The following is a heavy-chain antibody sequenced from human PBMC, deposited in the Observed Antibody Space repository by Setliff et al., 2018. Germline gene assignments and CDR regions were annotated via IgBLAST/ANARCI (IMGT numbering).Heavy chain of an antibody. V-gene: IGHV3-23*03. CDR1: GFTFSTYA. CDR3: AKPQLELRWGFES. CDR2: IYSGDRNT. J-gene: IGHJ4*02. Sequence: GGSLRLSCAASGFTFSTYAMSWVRQAPGKGLEWVSTIYSGDRNTFYTDSVKGRFTIFRDGSKNTLYLQMTSLRAEDTAVYYCAKPQLELRWGFESWGQGTLVTVSS. D-gene: IGHD1-7*01.